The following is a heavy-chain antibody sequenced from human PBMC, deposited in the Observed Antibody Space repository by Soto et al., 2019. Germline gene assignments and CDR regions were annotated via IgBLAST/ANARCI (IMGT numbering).Heavy chain of an antibody. CDR2: INHSGST. V-gene: IGHV4-34*01. Sequence: SETLSLTCAVYGGSFSGYYWSWIRQPPGKGLEWIGEINHSGSTNYNPSLKSRVTISVDTSKNQFSLKLSSVTAADTAVYYCARGRWYYFDYWGQGTLVTVSS. J-gene: IGHJ4*02. CDR1: GGSFSGYY. CDR3: ARGRWYYFDY. D-gene: IGHD2-15*01.